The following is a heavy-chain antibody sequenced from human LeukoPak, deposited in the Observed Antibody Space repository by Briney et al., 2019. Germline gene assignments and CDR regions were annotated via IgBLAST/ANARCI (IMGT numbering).Heavy chain of an antibody. Sequence: AETLSLTCTVSGGYISTSNYYWGWIRQSPGTGLEWIGNIYYSGSTYYNPSLKRRVSLSIDTSMNQFSLKVNSLTVADTAVYYCAIAGAAAGSDYWGQGTLVTVSS. J-gene: IGHJ4*02. V-gene: IGHV4-39*01. CDR3: AIAGAAAGSDY. CDR2: IYYSGST. D-gene: IGHD6-13*01. CDR1: GGYISTSNYY.